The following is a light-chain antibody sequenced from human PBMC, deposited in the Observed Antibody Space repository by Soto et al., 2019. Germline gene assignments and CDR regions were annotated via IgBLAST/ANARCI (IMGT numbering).Light chain of an antibody. CDR1: KGISYY. CDR2: GAS. CDR3: QQYDRAPCT. V-gene: IGKV1-27*01. Sequence: DIQMAQSPSSLSAYLGDRVTITCRASKGISYYLDWYQQKPGRLPKLLLFGASSLQSGVPARFSGSGSGTLFTLTINGLLPEDFATYYCQQYDRAPCTFGHGTKVDIK. J-gene: IGKJ3*01.